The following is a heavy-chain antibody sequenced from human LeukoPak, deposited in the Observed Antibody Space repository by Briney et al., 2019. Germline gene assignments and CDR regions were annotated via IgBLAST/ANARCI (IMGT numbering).Heavy chain of an antibody. J-gene: IGHJ4*02. CDR1: GASMRNFY. Sequence: SETLSLTCSVSGASMRNFYWSCIRQPPGEGLEWIGYIDYTGSTSYNPPLKSRVTISIDTSKNQFSLRLNSVAAADTAVYFCARGLSSTRRESDYWGQGTLVTVST. CDR3: ARGLSSTRRESDY. CDR2: IDYTGST. D-gene: IGHD2-2*01. V-gene: IGHV4-59*01.